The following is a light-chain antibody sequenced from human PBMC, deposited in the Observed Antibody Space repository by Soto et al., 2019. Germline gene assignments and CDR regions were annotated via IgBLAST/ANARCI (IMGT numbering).Light chain of an antibody. V-gene: IGLV2-8*01. CDR3: SSYAGSSNV. CDR1: SSDVGGYNY. J-gene: IGLJ1*01. CDR2: EVN. Sequence: QSVLTQPPSASGSPGQSVAMPWTGTSSDVGGYNYVSWYQQHPGKAPKLMIYEVNKRPSGVPDRFSGSKSGNTASLTVSGLQAEDEADYYCSSYAGSSNVFGTGTKVTVL.